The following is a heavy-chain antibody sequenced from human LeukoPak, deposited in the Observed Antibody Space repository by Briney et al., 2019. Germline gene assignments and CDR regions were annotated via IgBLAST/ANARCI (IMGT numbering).Heavy chain of an antibody. D-gene: IGHD6-13*01. J-gene: IGHJ2*01. CDR1: GFTFSSYA. CDR2: ISGSGGST. V-gene: IGHV3-23*01. Sequence: GGSLRLSCAASGFTFSSYAMSWVRQAPGKGLEWVSAISGSGGSTYYADSVKGRSTISRDNSKNTLYLQMNSLRAEDTAVYYCANANRGIAAAVSWYFDLWGRGTLVTVSS. CDR3: ANANRGIAAAVSWYFDL.